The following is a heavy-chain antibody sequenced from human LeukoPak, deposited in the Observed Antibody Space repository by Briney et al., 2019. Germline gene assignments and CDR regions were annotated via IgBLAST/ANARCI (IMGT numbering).Heavy chain of an antibody. CDR2: VSSDGSAK. J-gene: IGHJ4*03. CDR1: GFTFIDYT. V-gene: IGHV3-30*04. CDR3: ARAHSASWYAAY. D-gene: IGHD6-13*01. Sequence: PGGSLRLSCAASGFTFIDYTMHWVRLAPGEGPEWVALVSSDGSAKQYAASVKGRFTISRDDSRNTVYLDMNTLKDEDTAVYYFARAHSASWYAAYWGHGTRVTVSS.